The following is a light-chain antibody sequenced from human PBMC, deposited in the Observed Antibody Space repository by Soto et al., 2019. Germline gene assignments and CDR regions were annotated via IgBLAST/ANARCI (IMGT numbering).Light chain of an antibody. CDR3: NSYRTVSTYV. Sequence: QSALTQPASVSGSPGQSITISCTGTSSDIDGYNFVSWYQHHPGKAPKLLIHDVSNRPSGVSSRFSGSKSGNTASLTISGLQAEDEADYYCNSYRTVSTYVFGTGTKLTVL. CDR1: SSDIDGYNF. V-gene: IGLV2-14*03. J-gene: IGLJ1*01. CDR2: DVS.